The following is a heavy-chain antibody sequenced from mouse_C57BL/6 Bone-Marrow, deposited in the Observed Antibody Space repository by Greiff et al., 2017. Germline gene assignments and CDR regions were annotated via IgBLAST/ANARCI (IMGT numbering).Heavy chain of an antibody. CDR3: ARGRYYGSSRGYFDV. Sequence: DVMLVESGGGLVKPGGSLKLSCAASGFTFSSYAMSWVRQTPEKRLEWVATISDGGSYTYYPDNVKGRFTISRDNAKNNLYLQMSHLKSEDTAMYYCARGRYYGSSRGYFDVWGTGTTVTVSS. D-gene: IGHD1-1*01. J-gene: IGHJ1*03. CDR1: GFTFSSYA. CDR2: ISDGGSYT. V-gene: IGHV5-4*03.